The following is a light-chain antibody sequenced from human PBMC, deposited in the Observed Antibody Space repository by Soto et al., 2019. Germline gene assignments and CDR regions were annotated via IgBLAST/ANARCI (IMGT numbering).Light chain of an antibody. CDR1: QRVSSNY. Sequence: EIVLTQSPGTLSLSPGERATLSCRTSQRVSSNYFAWYQQKPSQAPRLLIYRASSRAPGIPDRFSGSGSGTDFTLSIARLEPEDFAVYYCQQYGSSPTWTFGQGTKVDIK. J-gene: IGKJ1*01. CDR3: QQYGSSPTWT. V-gene: IGKV3-20*01. CDR2: RAS.